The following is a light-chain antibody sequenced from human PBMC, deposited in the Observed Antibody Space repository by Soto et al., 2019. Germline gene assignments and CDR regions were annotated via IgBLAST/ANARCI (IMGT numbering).Light chain of an antibody. CDR2: DAS. J-gene: IGKJ5*01. CDR1: QGVTTN. CDR3: QQRNSWPPTFT. V-gene: IGKV3-11*01. Sequence: DIVLTQSPGTLSLSPGERAALTCRSGQGVTTNFAWYQQKSGQSPRLLIYDASGRATGIPDRLSGSGSGTDFTLTISSLEPEDFAVYYCQQRNSWPPTFTFGQGTRLEIK.